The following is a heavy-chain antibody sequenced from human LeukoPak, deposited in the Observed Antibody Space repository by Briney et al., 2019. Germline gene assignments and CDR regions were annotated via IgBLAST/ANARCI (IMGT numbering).Heavy chain of an antibody. J-gene: IGHJ6*02. D-gene: IGHD1-7*01. CDR2: IRQDGSEK. CDR3: ARDVLLITGTFYYYYYGMDV. CDR1: GFTFSSYW. V-gene: IGHV3-7*01. Sequence: PGGSLRLSCAASGFTFSSYWMSWVRQAPGKGLEWVANIRQDGSEKYYVDSVKGRFNISRDNAKNSLYLQMNSLRAEDTAVYYCARDVLLITGTFYYYYYGMDVWGQGTTVTVSS.